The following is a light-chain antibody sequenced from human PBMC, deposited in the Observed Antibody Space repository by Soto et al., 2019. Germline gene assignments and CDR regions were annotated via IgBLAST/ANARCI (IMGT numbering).Light chain of an antibody. J-gene: IGKJ2*01. CDR3: QQYHSWPPYT. CDR2: GAS. Sequence: IVMTQSPATLSVSPGERATLSCRASQSVSSNLAWYQQKPDRAPSLLIYGASTRATGSPPRFSGSGSGTEFTLTISSLQSEEFVVYYCQQYHSWPPYTFGQGNKLEIK. CDR1: QSVSSN. V-gene: IGKV3-15*01.